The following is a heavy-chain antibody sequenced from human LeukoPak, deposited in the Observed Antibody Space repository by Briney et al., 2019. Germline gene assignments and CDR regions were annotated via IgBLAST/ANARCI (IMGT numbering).Heavy chain of an antibody. CDR2: ISYDGSNK. D-gene: IGHD3-10*01. CDR1: GFTFSSYG. V-gene: IGHV3-30*18. CDR3: AKTVVRGVSYYFDY. J-gene: IGHJ4*02. Sequence: SGGSLRLSCAASGFTFSSYGMHWVRQAPGKGLEWVAVISYDGSNKYYADSVKGRFTISRDNSKNTLYLQMNSLGAEDTAVYYCAKTVVRGVSYYFDYWGQGTLVTVSS.